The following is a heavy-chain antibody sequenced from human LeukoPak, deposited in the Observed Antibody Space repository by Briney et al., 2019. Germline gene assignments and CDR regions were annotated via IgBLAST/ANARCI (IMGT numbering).Heavy chain of an antibody. CDR1: GFTFSNYW. V-gene: IGHV3-74*01. CDR3: VRGGSSVSFDY. J-gene: IGHJ4*02. D-gene: IGHD3-10*01. CDR2: INSDGGNT. Sequence: GGSLRLSCAASGFTFSNYWMHRVRQTPGKGLVWVSRINSDGGNTNYADSVKGRFTVSRDNAKNTLYLQINSLRVGDTALYYCVRGGSSVSFDYWGQGTLVAVSS.